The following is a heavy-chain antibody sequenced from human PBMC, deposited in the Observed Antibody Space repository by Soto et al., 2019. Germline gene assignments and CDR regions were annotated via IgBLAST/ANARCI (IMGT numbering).Heavy chain of an antibody. J-gene: IGHJ6*02. D-gene: IGHD1-26*01. CDR1: GGSISSYY. CDR2: IYYSGST. Sequence: TSETLSLTCTVSGGSISSYYWSWIRQPPGKGLEWIGYIYYSGSTNYNPSLKSRVTISVDTSKNQFSLKLSSVTAADTAVYYCARDMGIVGARDYYYYGMDVWGQGTTVTVSS. CDR3: ARDMGIVGARDYYYYGMDV. V-gene: IGHV4-59*01.